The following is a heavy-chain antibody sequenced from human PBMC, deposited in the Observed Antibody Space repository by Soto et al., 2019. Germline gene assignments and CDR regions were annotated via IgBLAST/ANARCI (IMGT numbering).Heavy chain of an antibody. CDR2: ISYDGSNK. V-gene: IGHV3-30*18. CDR3: AKVRIGMITSG. J-gene: IGHJ4*02. D-gene: IGHD3-16*01. Sequence: QVQLVESGGGVVQPGRSLRLSCAASGFTFSSYGMHWVRQAPGKGLEWVAVISYDGSNKYYADSVKGRFTISRDNSKNTLYLQMNSLRAEDTAVYYCAKVRIGMITSGWGQGTLVTVSS. CDR1: GFTFSSYG.